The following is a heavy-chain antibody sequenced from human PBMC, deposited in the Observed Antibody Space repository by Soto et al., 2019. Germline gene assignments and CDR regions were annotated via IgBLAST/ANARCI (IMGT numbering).Heavy chain of an antibody. Sequence: QVQLQESGPGLVKPSQTLSLTCTVSGGSISSGGYYWSWIRQHPGKGLEWIGYIYYSGGTYYNPSPTRRVTVAVDTSKNHFSLKLSSVTAADTAVYYCARGGGDYSLVLDYWGQGTLVTVSS. CDR2: IYYSGGT. CDR3: ARGGGDYSLVLDY. V-gene: IGHV4-31*03. CDR1: GGSISSGGYY. J-gene: IGHJ4*02. D-gene: IGHD4-17*01.